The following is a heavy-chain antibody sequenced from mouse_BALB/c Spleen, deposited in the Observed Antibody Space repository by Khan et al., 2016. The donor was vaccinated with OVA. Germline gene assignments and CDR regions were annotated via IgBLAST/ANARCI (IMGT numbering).Heavy chain of an antibody. J-gene: IGHJ3*01. V-gene: IGHV3-2*02. Sequence: VQLKESGPGLVKPSQSLSLTCTVTGYSITSDYAWNWIRQFPGNKLEWMGYISYSGSTTYNPSLKSRISITRDTSKNQFFLQLNSETTEDTATYYCARWFTYWGQGTLVTVSA. CDR1: GYSITSDYA. CDR2: ISYSGST. CDR3: ARWFTY.